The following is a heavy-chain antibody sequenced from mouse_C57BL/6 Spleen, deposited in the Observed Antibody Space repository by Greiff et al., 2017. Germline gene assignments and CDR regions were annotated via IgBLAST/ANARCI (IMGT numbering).Heavy chain of an antibody. D-gene: IGHD2-3*01. CDR2: ISSGSSTI. V-gene: IGHV5-17*01. Sequence: EVQRVESGGGLVKPGGSLKLSCAASGFTFSDYGMHWVRQAPETGLEWVAYISSGSSTIYYADTVKGGFTISRANAKNTQFLQVTSPRSDDTTMYYCARQGLLPAGYWGQGASVTVSS. CDR1: GFTFSDYG. CDR3: ARQGLLPAGY. J-gene: IGHJ4*01.